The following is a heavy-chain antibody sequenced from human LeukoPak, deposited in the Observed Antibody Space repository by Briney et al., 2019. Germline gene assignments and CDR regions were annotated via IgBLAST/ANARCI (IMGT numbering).Heavy chain of an antibody. CDR3: ARVGSYGYRYYFYY. Sequence: SETLSLTCTVSGLPNCSVGYFWRWIRQHPAKGLDWIGCIYYNASSDYNPFLKSRVTISVDTSKNQFSPKLSSMTAADTAVYDCARVGSYGYRYYFYYWGQGTLVTVSS. CDR1: GLPNCSVGYF. D-gene: IGHD5-18*01. V-gene: IGHV4-31*03. J-gene: IGHJ4*02. CDR2: IYYNASS.